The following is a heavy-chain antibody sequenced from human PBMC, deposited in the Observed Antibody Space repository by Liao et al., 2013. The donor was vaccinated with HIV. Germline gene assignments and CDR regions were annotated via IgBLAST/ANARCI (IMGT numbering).Heavy chain of an antibody. CDR3: ARERYCSGGTCYPRDAFDV. V-gene: IGHV4-59*12. J-gene: IGHJ3*01. D-gene: IGHD2-15*01. CDR1: GGSIRSYY. Sequence: QVQLQESGPGLVKPSETLSLTCTVSGGSIRSYYWTWIRQSPGKGLEWIGYIYYSGSTNYNPSLTSRVTISVDTSKKVFSLKLGSVTAADTAVYYCARERYCSGGTCYPRDAFDVWGRGTKVAVSS. CDR2: IYYSGST.